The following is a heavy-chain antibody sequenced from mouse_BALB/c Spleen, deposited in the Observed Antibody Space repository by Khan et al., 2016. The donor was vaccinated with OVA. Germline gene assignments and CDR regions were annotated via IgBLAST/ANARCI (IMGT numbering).Heavy chain of an antibody. CDR3: ARPPYFSYVMVF. D-gene: IGHD2-10*01. CDR2: INTYTGEP. Sequence: QIQLVQSGPELKKPGETVKISCKASGYTFTNYGMNWVKQSPGKALKWMGWINTYTGEPTYADDFKGRFAFSLETSASTAYLQINNLKNEDTATYFCARPPYFSYVMVFWGQGTSITVSS. V-gene: IGHV9-3-1*01. CDR1: GYTFTNYG. J-gene: IGHJ4*01.